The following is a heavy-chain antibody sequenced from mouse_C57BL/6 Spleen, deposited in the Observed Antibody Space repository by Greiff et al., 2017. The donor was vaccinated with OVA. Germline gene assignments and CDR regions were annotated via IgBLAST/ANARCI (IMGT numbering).Heavy chain of an antibody. CDR3: AKNWDEPWFGY. CDR2: IWRGGST. Sequence: VQLVESGPGLVQPSQSLSITCTVSGFSLTSYGVHWVRQSPGKGLEWLGGIWRGGSTDYNAAFMSRLSITKDNSKSQVFFKMNSLQADDTAIYCGAKNWDEPWFGYWGKGALVTVAA. J-gene: IGHJ3*01. D-gene: IGHD4-1*01. V-gene: IGHV2-5*01. CDR1: GFSLTSYG.